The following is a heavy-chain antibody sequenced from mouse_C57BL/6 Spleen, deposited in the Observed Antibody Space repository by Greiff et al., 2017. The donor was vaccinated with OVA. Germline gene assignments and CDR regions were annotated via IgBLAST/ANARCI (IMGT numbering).Heavy chain of an antibody. D-gene: IGHD3-1*01. Sequence: EVHLVESGGGLVTPGGSLTLSCAASGFTFRDSGLPWVRQAPETGLAWVAYISSGSSTIYSADTVKGRFTISRDNARNTLLRQRTRLGSEDTAMYYCARERRAGFAYWGQGTLVTVSA. CDR3: ARERRAGFAY. CDR2: ISSGSSTI. V-gene: IGHV5-17*01. CDR1: GFTFRDSG. J-gene: IGHJ3*01.